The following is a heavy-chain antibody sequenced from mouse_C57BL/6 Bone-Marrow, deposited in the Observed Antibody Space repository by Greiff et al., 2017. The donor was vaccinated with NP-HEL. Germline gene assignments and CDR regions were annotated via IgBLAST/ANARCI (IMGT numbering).Heavy chain of an antibody. CDR1: GYSITSGYD. CDR2: ISYSGTT. J-gene: IGHJ1*03. CDR3: ARGGDYYGSSYWYFDV. Sequence: EVKVVESGPGMVKPSQSLSLTCTVTGYSITSGYDWHWIRHFPGNKLEWMGYISYSGTTNYNPSLKSRISFTHAPSTNHFYLKMNSVTTEDTATYYCARGGDYYGSSYWYFDVWGKGTTVTVSS. D-gene: IGHD1-1*01. V-gene: IGHV3-1*01.